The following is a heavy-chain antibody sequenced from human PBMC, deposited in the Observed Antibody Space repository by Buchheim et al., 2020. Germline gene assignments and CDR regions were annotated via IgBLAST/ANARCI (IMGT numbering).Heavy chain of an antibody. D-gene: IGHD4-23*01. J-gene: IGHJ4*02. CDR2: ISHDGKRA. Sequence: QVQLLQSGGGVVQPGGSLRLSCEASGFTFSASAMHWVRQAPGRGLDWLALISHDGKRAFYNDSLKGRFSISRDNSKDTVFLQMDSLRPEDTAIYYCAFMSGGFTAYFDSWGQGTL. V-gene: IGHV3-30*03. CDR1: GFTFSASA. CDR3: AFMSGGFTAYFDS.